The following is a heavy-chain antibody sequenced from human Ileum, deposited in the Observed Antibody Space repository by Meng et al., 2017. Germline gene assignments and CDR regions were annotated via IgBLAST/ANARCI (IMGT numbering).Heavy chain of an antibody. V-gene: IGHV1-18*01. D-gene: IGHD3-16*02. CDR2: ISAYNGNT. CDR1: GYTFTSYG. Sequence: QVQVWQSGAEVKKPGSAVKVSCKASGYTFTSYGISWVRQAPGQGLEWMGWISAYNGNTNYAQKLQGRVTMTTDTSTSTAYMELRSLRSDDTAVYYCARERGVWGSYRHYYFDYWGQGTLVTVSS. J-gene: IGHJ4*02. CDR3: ARERGVWGSYRHYYFDY.